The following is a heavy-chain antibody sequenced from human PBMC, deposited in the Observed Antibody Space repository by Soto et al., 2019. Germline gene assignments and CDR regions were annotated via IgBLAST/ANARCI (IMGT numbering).Heavy chain of an antibody. CDR3: ASGDYYYYYYMDV. D-gene: IGHD4-17*01. CDR2: IYYSGST. Sequence: PSETLSLTCTVSGGSISSYYWSWIRQPPGKGLEWIGYIYYSGSTNYNPSLKSRVTISVDTSKNQFSLKLSSVTAADTAVYYCASGDYYYYYYMDVWGKGTTVTVSS. CDR1: GGSISSYY. V-gene: IGHV4-59*01. J-gene: IGHJ6*03.